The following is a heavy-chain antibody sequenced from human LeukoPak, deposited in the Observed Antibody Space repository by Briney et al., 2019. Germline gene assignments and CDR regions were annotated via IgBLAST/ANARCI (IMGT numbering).Heavy chain of an antibody. Sequence: GGSLRLXCAASGFTFDDYGMSWVRQAPGKGLEWVSGINWNGGSTGYADSVKGRFTISRDNAKNSLYLQMNSLRAEDTALYYCARTLYDSSGYSPVDYWGQGTLVTVSS. CDR3: ARTLYDSSGYSPVDY. V-gene: IGHV3-20*04. CDR1: GFTFDDYG. J-gene: IGHJ4*02. D-gene: IGHD3-22*01. CDR2: INWNGGST.